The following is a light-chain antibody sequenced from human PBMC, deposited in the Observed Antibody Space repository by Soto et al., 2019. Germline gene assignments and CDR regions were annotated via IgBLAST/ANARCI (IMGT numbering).Light chain of an antibody. J-gene: IGKJ2*01. CDR2: GSS. Sequence: VMTQSPASLSVSPGDRATLSCRASQSIRTNLAWYQQKVGQAPRLLIYGSSTRASGIPARFSGTGSGTEFTLTISGLQSEDFAVYYCQHYYHCPPGYTFVPGTKLDIK. V-gene: IGKV3-15*01. CDR1: QSIRTN. CDR3: QHYYHCPPGYT.